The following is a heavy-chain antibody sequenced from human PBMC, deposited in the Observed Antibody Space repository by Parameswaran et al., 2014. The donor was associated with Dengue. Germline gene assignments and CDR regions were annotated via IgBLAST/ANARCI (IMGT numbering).Heavy chain of an antibody. CDR3: ARSRSGWYKYGYYYYGMDV. CDR2: INPSGGST. Sequence: WVRQAPGQGLEWMGIINPSGGSTSYAQKFQGRVTMTRDTSTSTVYMELSSLRSEDTAVYYCARSRSGWYKYGYYYYGMDVWGQGTTVTVSS. D-gene: IGHD6-19*01. J-gene: IGHJ6*02. V-gene: IGHV1-46*01.